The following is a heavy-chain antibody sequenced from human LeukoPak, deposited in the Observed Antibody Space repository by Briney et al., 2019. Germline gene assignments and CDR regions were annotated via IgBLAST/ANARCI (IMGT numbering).Heavy chain of an antibody. CDR3: ARGGDYGSGSFRWRHFDY. CDR2: ISYDGSNK. V-gene: IGHV3-30-3*01. Sequence: PGGSLRLSCAASGFTFSSYAMHWVRQAPGKGLEWVAVISYDGSNKYYADSVKGRFTISRDNSKSTLYLQMNSLRTEDTAVYYCARGGDYGSGSFRWRHFDYWGQGTLITVSS. D-gene: IGHD3-10*01. CDR1: GFTFSSYA. J-gene: IGHJ4*02.